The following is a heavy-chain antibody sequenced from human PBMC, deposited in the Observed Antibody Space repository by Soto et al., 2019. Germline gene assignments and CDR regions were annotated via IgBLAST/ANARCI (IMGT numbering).Heavy chain of an antibody. Sequence: PGESLKISCKGSGYNFAGYWIAWVRQMPGKGLELMGIIYPSDSDTRYRPSFQGQVTISADKSISSAYLQWSSLRASDTAMYYCARGGVSTRTFDYWGQGTPVTVSS. V-gene: IGHV5-51*01. CDR1: GYNFAGYW. CDR2: IYPSDSDT. CDR3: ARGGVSTRTFDY. D-gene: IGHD3-3*01. J-gene: IGHJ4*02.